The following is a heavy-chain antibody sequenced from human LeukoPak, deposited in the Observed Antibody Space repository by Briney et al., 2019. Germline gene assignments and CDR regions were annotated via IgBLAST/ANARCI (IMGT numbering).Heavy chain of an antibody. V-gene: IGHV1-2*04. CDR2: INPNSGGT. CDR3: ARDGGSTSCIFDY. J-gene: IGHJ4*02. Sequence: AASVKVSCKASGYTFTGYYMHWVRQAPGQGLEWMGWINPNSGGTNYAQKFQGWVTMTRDTSIGTAYMELSRLRSDDTAVYYCARDGGSTSCIFDYWGQGTLVTVSS. CDR1: GYTFTGYY. D-gene: IGHD2-2*01.